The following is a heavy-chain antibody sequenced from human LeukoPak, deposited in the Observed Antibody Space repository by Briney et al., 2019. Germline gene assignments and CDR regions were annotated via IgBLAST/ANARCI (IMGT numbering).Heavy chain of an antibody. Sequence: SQTLSLTCTVSGGSISSGGYYWSWIRQHPGKGLEWIGYIYYSGSTYYNPSLKSRVTIPVDTSKNQFSLKLSSVTAADTAVYYCARVPSDFWSGYYTNWFDPWGQGTLVTVSS. J-gene: IGHJ5*02. D-gene: IGHD3-3*01. V-gene: IGHV4-31*03. CDR2: IYYSGST. CDR3: ARVPSDFWSGYYTNWFDP. CDR1: GGSISSGGYY.